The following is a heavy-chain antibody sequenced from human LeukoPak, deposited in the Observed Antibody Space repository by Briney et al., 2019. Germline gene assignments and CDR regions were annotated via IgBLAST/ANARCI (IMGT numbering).Heavy chain of an antibody. CDR1: GYTFTSYG. Sequence: ASVKVSCKASGYTFTSYGISWVRQAAEQGLEWMGWISAYNGNTNYAQKLQGRVTMTTDTSTSTAYMELRSLRSDDTAVYYCARAEYQLLYGGVDYWGQGTLVTISS. D-gene: IGHD2-2*02. V-gene: IGHV1-18*01. CDR3: ARAEYQLLYGGVDY. CDR2: ISAYNGNT. J-gene: IGHJ4*02.